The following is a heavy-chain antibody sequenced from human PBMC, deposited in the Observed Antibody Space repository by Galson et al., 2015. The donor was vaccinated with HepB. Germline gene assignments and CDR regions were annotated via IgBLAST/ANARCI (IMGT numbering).Heavy chain of an antibody. CDR1: GFSLSTSGAG. Sequence: PALVKPTQTLTLTCTFSGFSLSTSGAGVGWIRQPPGKALEWLAVIYWNDDKRYSPSLKSRLTITKDTSKNQVVLTMTDMDPVDTATYYCANSPDYDNWFDSWGQGTLVTVSS. CDR3: ANSPDYDNWFDS. J-gene: IGHJ5*01. D-gene: IGHD3-22*01. CDR2: IYWNDDK. V-gene: IGHV2-5*01.